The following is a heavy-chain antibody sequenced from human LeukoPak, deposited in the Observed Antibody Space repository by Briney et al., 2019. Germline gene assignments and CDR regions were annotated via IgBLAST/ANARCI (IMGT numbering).Heavy chain of an antibody. CDR3: AKAESFGVVIINFDY. J-gene: IGHJ4*02. D-gene: IGHD3-3*01. CDR2: ISWNSGSI. V-gene: IGHV3-9*01. Sequence: PGGSLRLSCAASGFTFDDYAMHWVRQAPGKGLEWVSGISWNSGSIGYADSVKGRFTISRDNSKNTLYLQMNSLRAEDTAVYYCAKAESFGVVIINFDYWGQGTLVTVSS. CDR1: GFTFDDYA.